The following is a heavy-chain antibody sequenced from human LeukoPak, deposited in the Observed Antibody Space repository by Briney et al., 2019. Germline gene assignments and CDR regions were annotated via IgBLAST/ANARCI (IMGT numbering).Heavy chain of an antibody. Sequence: GASVKVACKASGYTFTSYYMHWVRQAPGQGLEWMGIINPSGGSTSYAQKFPGRGTMTRDMSTSTVYMELGSLRSEDTAVYYCAGSLGYCTSNVCYLKYWGQGTLVTVSS. CDR1: GYTFTSYY. V-gene: IGHV1-46*01. J-gene: IGHJ4*02. CDR2: INPSGGST. CDR3: AGSLGYCTSNVCYLKY. D-gene: IGHD2-8*01.